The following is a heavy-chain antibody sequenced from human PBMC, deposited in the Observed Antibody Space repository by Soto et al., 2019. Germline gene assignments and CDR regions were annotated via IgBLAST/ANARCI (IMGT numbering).Heavy chain of an antibody. CDR3: AKDIYYYDSSVLDY. CDR1: GFTVSSNY. Sequence: GGSLRLSCAASGFTVSSNYMSWVRQTPGKGLEWVSIIYSGGATYYADSVKGRFTISRDNAKNSLYLQMNSLRAEDTALYYCAKDIYYYDSSVLDYWGQGTLVTVSS. D-gene: IGHD3-22*01. V-gene: IGHV3-53*05. J-gene: IGHJ4*02. CDR2: IYSGGAT.